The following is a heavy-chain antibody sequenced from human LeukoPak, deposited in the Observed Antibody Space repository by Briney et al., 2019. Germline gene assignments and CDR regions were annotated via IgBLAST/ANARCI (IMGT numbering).Heavy chain of an antibody. CDR2: INPNSGGT. CDR3: AREDGSGWFFLEA. D-gene: IGHD6-19*01. V-gene: IGHV1-2*06. J-gene: IGHJ4*02. CDR1: GYTFTSYY. Sequence: ASVKVSCKASGYTFTSYYMHWVRQAPGQGLEWMGRINPNSGGTNYAQKFQGRVTMTRDTSISTAYMELSRLRSDDTAVYYCAREDGSGWFFLEAWGQGTLVTVSS.